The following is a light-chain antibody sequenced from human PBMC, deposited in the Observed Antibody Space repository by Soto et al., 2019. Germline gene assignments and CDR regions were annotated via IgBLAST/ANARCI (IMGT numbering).Light chain of an antibody. Sequence: DIQMTQSPSSLSASVGDRVTITCRASQSISSYLNWYQQKPGKAPKLLIYAASSLQSGVPSRFSGSGSGTDFTLTISSLQPEDFATYDCQQSYSTPPTTFGQGTKVEIK. J-gene: IGKJ1*01. CDR1: QSISSY. CDR3: QQSYSTPPTT. V-gene: IGKV1-39*01. CDR2: AAS.